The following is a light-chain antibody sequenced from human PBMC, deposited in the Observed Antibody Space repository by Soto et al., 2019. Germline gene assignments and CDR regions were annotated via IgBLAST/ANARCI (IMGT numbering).Light chain of an antibody. Sequence: DIQMTQSPSTLSASVGDRVTITCRASQTINTWVAWYQQKPGKAPKLLIYDASSLESGVPSRVSGSGSGSEFTLTISSLQADYCATYYYQHYNYFWTFGPGTKVEIK. J-gene: IGKJ1*01. CDR2: DAS. V-gene: IGKV1-5*01. CDR3: QHYNYFWT. CDR1: QTINTW.